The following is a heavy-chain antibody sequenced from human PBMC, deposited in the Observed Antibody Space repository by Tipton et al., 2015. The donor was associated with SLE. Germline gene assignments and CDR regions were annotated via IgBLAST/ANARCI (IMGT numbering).Heavy chain of an antibody. J-gene: IGHJ5*02. V-gene: IGHV4-34*01. CDR3: ASWNDYSNYAGFDP. CDR1: GGSISSHY. Sequence: TLSLTCTVSGGSISSHYWSWIRQPPGKGLEWIGEINHSGSTNYNPSLKSRVTISVDTSKNQFSLKLSSVTAANTAVYYCASWNDYSNYAGFDPWGQGTLVTVSS. D-gene: IGHD4-11*01. CDR2: INHSGST.